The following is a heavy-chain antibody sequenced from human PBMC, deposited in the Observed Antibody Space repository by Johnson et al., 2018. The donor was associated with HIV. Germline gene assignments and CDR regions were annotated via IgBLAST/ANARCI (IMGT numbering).Heavy chain of an antibody. CDR2: LGTAGDT. CDR1: GFTFSNYD. D-gene: IGHD3-3*01. V-gene: IGHV3-13*01. CDR3: ARGGSRTTIFGVDINMGAFDI. J-gene: IGHJ3*02. Sequence: VLLVESGGGVVQPGRSLRLSCAASGFTFSNYDMYWVRQPTGKGLEWVSGLGTAGDTYYAGSLMGRFTITREDAKNSLYLQMNSLRAGDTAVYYCARGGSRTTIFGVDINMGAFDIWGQGTMVTVSS.